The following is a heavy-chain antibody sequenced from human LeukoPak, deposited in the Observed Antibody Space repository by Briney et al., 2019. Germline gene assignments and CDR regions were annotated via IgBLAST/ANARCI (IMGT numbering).Heavy chain of an antibody. V-gene: IGHV1-8*01. CDR1: GYTFTSYD. J-gene: IGHJ6*02. CDR3: AARGDIIYYYGMDV. D-gene: IGHD2-21*02. CDR2: MNPNSGNT. Sequence: GASVKVSCKASGYTFTSYDINWVRQATGQGLEWMGWMNPNSGNTGYAQKFQGRVTMTRNTSISTAYMELSSLRSEDTAVYYCAARGDIIYYYGMDVWGQGTTVTVSS.